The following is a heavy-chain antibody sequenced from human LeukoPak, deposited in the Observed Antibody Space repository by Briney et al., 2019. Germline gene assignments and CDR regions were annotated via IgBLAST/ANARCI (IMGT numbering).Heavy chain of an antibody. CDR3: ARANRYYDLWSGYY. CDR2: ISYEGSNK. CDR1: GFIFSSYS. D-gene: IGHD3-3*01. V-gene: IGHV3-30-3*01. Sequence: RTGGSLRLSCAASGFIFSSYSMHWVRQAPGKGLEWVAVISYEGSNKYYADSVEGRFTISRDNSKNTLYLQMNSLRAEDTAVYYCARANRYYDLWSGYYWGQGTLVTVSS. J-gene: IGHJ4*02.